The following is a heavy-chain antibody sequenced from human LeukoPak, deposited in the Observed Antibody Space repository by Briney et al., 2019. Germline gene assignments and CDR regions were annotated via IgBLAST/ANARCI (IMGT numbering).Heavy chain of an antibody. Sequence: GGSLRLSCAASGFTFSSYGMHWVRQAPGKGLEWVAVIWYDGSNKYYADSVKGRFTISRDNSKNTLYLQMNSLRAEDTAVYYCARDGTSIVGSLDYWGQGTLVTVSS. D-gene: IGHD1-26*01. CDR3: ARDGTSIVGSLDY. V-gene: IGHV3-33*01. CDR1: GFTFSSYG. CDR2: IWYDGSNK. J-gene: IGHJ4*02.